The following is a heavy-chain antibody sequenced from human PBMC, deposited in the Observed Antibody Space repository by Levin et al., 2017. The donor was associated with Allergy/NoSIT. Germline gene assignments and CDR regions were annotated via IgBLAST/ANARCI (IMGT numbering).Heavy chain of an antibody. CDR2: IIGSGDST. J-gene: IGHJ4*02. V-gene: IGHV3-23*01. D-gene: IGHD2-2*01. CDR3: AKGLIVPPGQVLVPSSYYLDS. Sequence: AGGSLRLSCVASGFNFNMYAMSWVRQAPGRGLEWVAGIIGSGDSTDYADSVKGRFTVLRDNSKNTLYLQMNSLRAEDTAVYYCAKGLIVPPGQVLVPSSYYLDSWGQGTLVTVSS. CDR1: GFNFNMYA.